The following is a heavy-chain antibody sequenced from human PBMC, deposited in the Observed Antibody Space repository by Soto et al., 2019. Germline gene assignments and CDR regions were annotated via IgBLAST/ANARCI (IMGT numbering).Heavy chain of an antibody. J-gene: IGHJ4*02. Sequence: GGSLRLSCAASGFTFSSYAMSWVRQAPGKGLEWVSAISGSGGSTYYADSVKGRFTISRDNSKNTLYLQMNSLRAEDTAVYYCAKGGFSLLLRFLEWSDYYFDYWGQGTLVTVSS. CDR3: AKGGFSLLLRFLEWSDYYFDY. D-gene: IGHD3-3*01. CDR1: GFTFSSYA. V-gene: IGHV3-23*01. CDR2: ISGSGGST.